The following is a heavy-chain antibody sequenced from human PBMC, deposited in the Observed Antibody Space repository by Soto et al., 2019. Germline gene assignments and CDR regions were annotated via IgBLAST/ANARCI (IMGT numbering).Heavy chain of an antibody. CDR2: IYSNGNT. CDR3: ARGGSSSGFDY. Sequence: SSETMSLTSSVSGGSLRTYYWSWIRQSAGKGLEWIGRIYSNGNTNYNPSLKSRVSMSVDTSKSQFSLKLNSVTAADTAVYYCARGGSSSGFDYWGQGTLVPVSS. D-gene: IGHD6-6*01. CDR1: GGSLRTYY. J-gene: IGHJ4*02. V-gene: IGHV4-4*07.